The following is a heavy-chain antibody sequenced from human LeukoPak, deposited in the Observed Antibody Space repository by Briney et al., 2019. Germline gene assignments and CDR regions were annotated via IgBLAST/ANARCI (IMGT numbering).Heavy chain of an antibody. CDR2: ISGSGGST. J-gene: IGHJ4*02. D-gene: IGHD1-26*01. Sequence: GGSLRLSCAASGFTFSSYAMSWVRQAPGKGLEWVSAISGSGGSTYYADSVKGRFTISRDNSKNTLYLQMNSLRAEDTAVYYCAKDLTGEMEVGATAGFDYWGQGTLVTVSS. CDR1: GFTFSSYA. CDR3: AKDLTGEMEVGATAGFDY. V-gene: IGHV3-23*01.